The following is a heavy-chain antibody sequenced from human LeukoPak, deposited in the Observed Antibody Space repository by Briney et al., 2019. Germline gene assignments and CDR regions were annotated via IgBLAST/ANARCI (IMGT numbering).Heavy chain of an antibody. D-gene: IGHD1-14*01. Sequence: ASVKVSCKASGCTFIGYYMHWVRQAPGQGLEWMGWINPNSGGTNYAQKFQGRVTMTRDRSISTAYMELSRLRSDDTAVYHCAKDHPIRSFDSWGQGTLVTVSS. CDR1: GCTFIGYY. J-gene: IGHJ4*02. CDR3: AKDHPIRSFDS. V-gene: IGHV1-2*02. CDR2: INPNSGGT.